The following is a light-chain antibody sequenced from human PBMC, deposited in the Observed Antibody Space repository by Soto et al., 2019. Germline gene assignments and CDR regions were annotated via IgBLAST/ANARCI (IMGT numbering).Light chain of an antibody. J-gene: IGKJ1*01. Sequence: TVLTQSPGTLSLSPGERATLSCRASQSVSNSYLAWYQQKPGQAPRLLIYGASSRATGIPDRFSGSGSGTDFTLTISRLEPEDCAVYYCQQYGNSRTFGQGTKV. CDR2: GAS. V-gene: IGKV3-20*01. CDR3: QQYGNSRT. CDR1: QSVSNSY.